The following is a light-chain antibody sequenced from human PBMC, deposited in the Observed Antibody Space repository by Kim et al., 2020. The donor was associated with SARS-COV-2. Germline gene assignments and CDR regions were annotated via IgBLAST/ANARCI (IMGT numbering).Light chain of an antibody. V-gene: IGKV1-5*03. CDR3: QQKET. CDR1: QSISSW. J-gene: IGKJ1*01. Sequence: STLSASVGDRVTITCRASQSISSWLAWYQQKPGKAPKLLIYKASSLESGVPSRFSGSGSGTEFTLTISSLQPDDFATYYCQQKETFGQGTKVDIK. CDR2: KAS.